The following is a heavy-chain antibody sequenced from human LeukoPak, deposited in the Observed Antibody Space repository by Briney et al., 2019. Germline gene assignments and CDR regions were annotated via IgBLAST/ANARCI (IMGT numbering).Heavy chain of an antibody. Sequence: PGGSLRLSCAASGFNFNTYGMHWVRQTPVKGLEWVAVIWHDGSDEYYADSVKGRFTISRDNSKSLVYLQMDSLRDEDTAVYYCAGEVVRDVSGVDYTWLDPWGQGTLVFVS. CDR2: IWHDGSDE. CDR1: GFNFNTYG. J-gene: IGHJ5*02. CDR3: AGEVVRDVSGVDYTWLDP. D-gene: IGHD2-8*01. V-gene: IGHV3-33*01.